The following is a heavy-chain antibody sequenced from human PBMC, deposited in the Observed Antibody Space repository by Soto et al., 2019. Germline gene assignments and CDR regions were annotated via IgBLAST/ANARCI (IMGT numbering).Heavy chain of an antibody. CDR3: ARSRIAVAGRIDWHDP. CDR1: GGSISSYY. J-gene: IGHJ5*02. V-gene: IGHV4-59*01. Sequence: SETLSLTCTVSGGSISSYYWSWIRQPPGKELEWIGYIYYSGSTNYNPSLKSRVTISVDTSKNQFSLKLSSVTAADTAVYYCARSRIAVAGRIDWHDPWGQGTLVTV. D-gene: IGHD6-19*01. CDR2: IYYSGST.